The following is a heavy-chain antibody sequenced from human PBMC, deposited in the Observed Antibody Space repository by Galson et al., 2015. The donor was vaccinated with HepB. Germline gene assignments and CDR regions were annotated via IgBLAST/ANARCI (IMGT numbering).Heavy chain of an antibody. CDR2: ISSSSSYT. D-gene: IGHD4-11*01. V-gene: IGHV3-11*06. CDR1: GFTFSDYY. CDR3: ARDGPTASAGPGSRYYYYYYGMDV. J-gene: IGHJ6*02. Sequence: SLRLSCAASGFTFSDYYMSWIRQAPGKGLEWVPYISSSSSYTNYADSVKGRFTISRDNAKNSLYLQMNSLRAEDTAVYYCARDGPTASAGPGSRYYYYYYGMDVWGQGTTVTVSS.